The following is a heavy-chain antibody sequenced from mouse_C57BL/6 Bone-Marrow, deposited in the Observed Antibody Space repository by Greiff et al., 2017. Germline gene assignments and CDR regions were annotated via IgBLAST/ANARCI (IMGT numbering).Heavy chain of an antibody. V-gene: IGHV1-5*01. CDR3: TSWAPYYGSSYPYYAMDY. J-gene: IGHJ4*01. D-gene: IGHD1-1*01. CDR2: IYPGNSDT. Sequence: SGTVLARPGASVKMSCKTSGYTFTSYWMHWVKQRPGQGLEWIGAIYPGNSDTSYNQKFKGKAKLTAVTSASTAYMELSSLTNEDSAVYYCTSWAPYYGSSYPYYAMDYWGQGTSVTVSS. CDR1: GYTFTSYW.